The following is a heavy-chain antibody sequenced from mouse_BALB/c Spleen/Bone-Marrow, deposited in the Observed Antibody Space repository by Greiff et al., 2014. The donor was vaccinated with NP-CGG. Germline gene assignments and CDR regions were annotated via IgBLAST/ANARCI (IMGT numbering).Heavy chain of an antibody. CDR1: GFNIKDTY. Sequence: VQLQQSGAELVKPGASVKLSCTASGFNIKDTYMQWVKQRPEQGLEWIGRIDPANGNTKYDPKFQGKATITADTSSNTAYLQLSSLTSEDTAVYYCARYYYGSSYFDYWGQGTTLTAST. D-gene: IGHD1-1*01. CDR3: ARYYYGSSYFDY. CDR2: IDPANGNT. J-gene: IGHJ2*01. V-gene: IGHV14-3*02.